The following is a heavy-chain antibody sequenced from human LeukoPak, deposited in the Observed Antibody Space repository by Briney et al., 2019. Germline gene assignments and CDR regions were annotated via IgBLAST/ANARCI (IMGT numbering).Heavy chain of an antibody. CDR1: GASISTYY. V-gene: IGHV4-4*07. Sequence: SETLSLTCTVSGASISTYYCSWIRQPAGKGLEWIGRISASVSTNYNPSLKSRVTISVDNSNNQFSLRLSSATAADTAVYYCARDRGVTVPGRRLDYWGQGTLVTVSS. CDR3: ARDRGVTVPGRRLDY. J-gene: IGHJ4*02. D-gene: IGHD6-19*01. CDR2: ISASVST.